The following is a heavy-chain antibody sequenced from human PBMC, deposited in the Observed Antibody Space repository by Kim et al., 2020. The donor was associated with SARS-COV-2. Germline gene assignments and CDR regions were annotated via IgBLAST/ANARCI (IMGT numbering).Heavy chain of an antibody. V-gene: IGHV3-30-3*01. CDR1: GFRFTDSA. CDR3: ARGHDFGDYHDF. Sequence: GGSLRLSCAASGFRFTDSALHWVRQAPGKGLEWVALISYDAVNRHHADSVRGRFTISRDNSRNTLYLQMNSLRVEDTAVYFCARGHDFGDYHDFWGQGTLVTVSS. D-gene: IGHD4-17*01. J-gene: IGHJ4*02. CDR2: ISYDAVNR.